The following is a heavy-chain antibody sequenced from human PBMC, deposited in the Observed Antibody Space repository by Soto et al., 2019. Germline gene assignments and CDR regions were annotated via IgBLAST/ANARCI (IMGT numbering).Heavy chain of an antibody. CDR2: IYHSGST. Sequence: QVQLQESGPGLVKPSGTLSLTCAVSGGSISSSNWWSWVRQPPGKGLEWIGEIYHSGSTNYNPSRKSRVTISVEKSKNQFSLKLSSVTAADTAVYYWVRVWTTVTNWFDPWGQGTLVTVSS. V-gene: IGHV4-4*02. CDR1: GGSISSSNW. J-gene: IGHJ5*02. D-gene: IGHD4-17*01. CDR3: VRVWTTVTNWFDP.